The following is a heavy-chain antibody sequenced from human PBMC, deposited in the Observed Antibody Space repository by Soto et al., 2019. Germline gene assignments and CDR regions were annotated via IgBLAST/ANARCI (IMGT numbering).Heavy chain of an antibody. CDR3: ARHIGVPGTRGFDY. J-gene: IGHJ4*02. CDR1: GGSISDNNW. CDR2: IYRSGTA. Sequence: QVQLQESGPGLVRPSGTLSLTCAVSGGSISDNNWWSWVRQPPGKGLEWIGEIYRSGTANYNPSLTRRVTISMDKAKNQISLHLYSVTATDSAVYYCARHIGVPGTRGFDYWGQGTLVTVSS. V-gene: IGHV4-4*02. D-gene: IGHD2-21*01.